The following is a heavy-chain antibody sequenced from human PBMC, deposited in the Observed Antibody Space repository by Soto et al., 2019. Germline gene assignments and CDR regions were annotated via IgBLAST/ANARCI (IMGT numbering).Heavy chain of an antibody. V-gene: IGHV5-10-1*01. Sequence: GESLKISCKGSGYSFTTYWISWVRQMPGKGLEWMGRIDPSDSYANYSPSFQGHATISADKSISTAYLQWSSLKASDTAMYYCARQRDGMDVWGQGTTVTVSS. CDR2: IDPSDSYA. CDR3: ARQRDGMDV. CDR1: GYSFTTYW. J-gene: IGHJ6*02.